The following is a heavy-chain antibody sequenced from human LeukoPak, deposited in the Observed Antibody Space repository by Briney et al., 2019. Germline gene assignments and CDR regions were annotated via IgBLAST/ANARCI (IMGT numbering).Heavy chain of an antibody. CDR1: GYAFTTFG. Sequence: ASVKVSCKASGYAFTTFGIMLVRQAPGQGLEWMGWISTSKTYTRYAQKVQGRATLTTDPSTSTAYLELTSLTSDDTAVYFCARASDTSWPFDFWGQGTKVTVSS. CDR2: ISTSKTYT. D-gene: IGHD2-2*01. CDR3: ARASDTSWPFDF. V-gene: IGHV1-18*01. J-gene: IGHJ4*02.